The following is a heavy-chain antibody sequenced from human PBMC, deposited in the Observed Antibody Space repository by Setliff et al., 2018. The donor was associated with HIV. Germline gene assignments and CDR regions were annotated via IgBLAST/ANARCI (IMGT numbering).Heavy chain of an antibody. J-gene: IGHJ1*01. V-gene: IGHV4-39*01. CDR1: GGSIRGSSYY. CDR3: ARHHLRTTEEYFQH. Sequence: SETLSLTCTASGGSIRGSSYYWGWIRQPPGKGLEWIGSMYCSGRTYYNPSLKSRVTISVDTSKNQFSLKLNSVTAADTAVYYCARHHLRTTEEYFQHWGQGTLVTVSS. D-gene: IGHD4-17*01. CDR2: MYCSGRT.